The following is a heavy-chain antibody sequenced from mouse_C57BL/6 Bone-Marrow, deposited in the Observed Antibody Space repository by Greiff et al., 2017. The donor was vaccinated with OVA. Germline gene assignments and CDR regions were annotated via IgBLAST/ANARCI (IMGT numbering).Heavy chain of an antibody. CDR3: TTVTTVVANYAMDY. CDR1: GFNIKDDY. Sequence: EVQLQQSGAELVRPGASVKLSCTASGFNIKDDYMHWVKQRPEQGLEWIGWIDPENGDTEYASKFQGKATITADTSSTTAYLQLSSLTSEDTAVYYCTTVTTVVANYAMDYWGQGTSVTVSS. D-gene: IGHD1-1*01. J-gene: IGHJ4*01. V-gene: IGHV14-4*01. CDR2: IDPENGDT.